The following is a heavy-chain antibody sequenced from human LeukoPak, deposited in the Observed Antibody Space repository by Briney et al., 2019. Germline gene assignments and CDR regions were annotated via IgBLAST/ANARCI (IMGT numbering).Heavy chain of an antibody. V-gene: IGHV3-21*01. Sequence: GGSLRLSCAASGFTFRSYNMNWVRQAPGKRPEWVSSTSSSSSYIYYADSVKGRFTISRDNAKNSLYLQMNSLRAEDTALYYCARGASRADYWGQGTPVTVSS. CDR2: TSSSSSYI. CDR1: GFTFRSYN. J-gene: IGHJ4*02. CDR3: ARGASRADY.